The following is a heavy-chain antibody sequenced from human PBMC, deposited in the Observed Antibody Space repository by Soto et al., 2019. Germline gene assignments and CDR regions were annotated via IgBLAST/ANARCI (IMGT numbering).Heavy chain of an antibody. Sequence: ASVKVSCKASGYTFTSYYMHWVRQAPGQGLEWMGIINPSGGSTSYAQKFQGRVTMTRDTSTSTVYMELSSLRSEDTAVYYCARTYSSTRVYYYYYMDVWGKGTTVTVSS. V-gene: IGHV1-46*03. J-gene: IGHJ6*03. CDR2: INPSGGST. CDR1: GYTFTSYY. CDR3: ARTYSSTRVYYYYYMDV. D-gene: IGHD6-13*01.